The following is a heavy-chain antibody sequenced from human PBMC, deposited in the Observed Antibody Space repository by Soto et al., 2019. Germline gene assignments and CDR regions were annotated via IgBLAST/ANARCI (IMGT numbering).Heavy chain of an antibody. D-gene: IGHD3-22*01. J-gene: IGHJ4*02. CDR1: GGTFSSYA. CDR2: NIPIFGTA. V-gene: IGHV1-69*01. CDR3: ASTGRPNGYYDSSGYYWDY. Sequence: QVQLVQSGAEVKKPGSSVKVSCKASGGTFSSYAISWVRQAPGQGLEWMGGNIPIFGTANYAQKFQGRVTITADESTSTDYMELSSLRAEDTAVYYCASTGRPNGYYDSSGYYWDYWGQGTLVTVSS.